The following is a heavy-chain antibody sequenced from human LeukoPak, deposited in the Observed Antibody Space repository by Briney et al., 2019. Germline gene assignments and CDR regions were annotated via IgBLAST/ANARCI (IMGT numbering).Heavy chain of an antibody. CDR2: ISAYNGYT. V-gene: IGHV1-18*04. Sequence: ASVKVSCKASGHTFNRYGISWVRQAPGQGLEWMGWISAYNGYTNYAQKFQGRVTITRDTSISTAYMELSSLRSEDTAVYYCARAASGSYLRQGFDTWGQGTLVTVSS. D-gene: IGHD3-10*01. CDR1: GHTFNRYG. J-gene: IGHJ5*02. CDR3: ARAASGSYLRQGFDT.